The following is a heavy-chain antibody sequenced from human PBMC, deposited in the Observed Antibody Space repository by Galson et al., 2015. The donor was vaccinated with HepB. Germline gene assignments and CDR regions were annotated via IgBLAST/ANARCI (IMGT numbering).Heavy chain of an antibody. CDR2: ISSNGGST. CDR1: GFTFSSYA. J-gene: IGHJ4*02. D-gene: IGHD5-18*01. V-gene: IGHV3-64D*06. Sequence: SLRLSCAASGFTFSSYAMHWVRQAPGKGLEYVSAISSNGGSTYYADSVEGRFTISRDNSKNTLYLQMSSLRAEDTAVYYCVKEFLSRGYSYGYFDYWGQGTLVTVSS. CDR3: VKEFLSRGYSYGYFDY.